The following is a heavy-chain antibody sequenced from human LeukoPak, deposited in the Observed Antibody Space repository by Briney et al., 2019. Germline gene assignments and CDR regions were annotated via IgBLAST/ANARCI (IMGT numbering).Heavy chain of an antibody. V-gene: IGHV3-23*01. CDR2: ISGSGGST. D-gene: IGHD2-15*01. CDR3: AKVGPATKGSLCEY. J-gene: IGHJ4*02. Sequence: PGGSLRLSCAASGFTFSSYAMSWVRQAPGKGLEWVSAISGSGGSTYYADSVKGRLTISRDNSKNTLYLQMNSLRAEDTAVYYCAKVGPATKGSLCEYWGQGTLVTVSS. CDR1: GFTFSSYA.